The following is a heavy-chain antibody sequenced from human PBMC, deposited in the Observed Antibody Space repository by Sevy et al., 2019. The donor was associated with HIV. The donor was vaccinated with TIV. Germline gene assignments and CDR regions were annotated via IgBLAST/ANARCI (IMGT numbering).Heavy chain of an antibody. CDR2: ISSRSTYI. Sequence: GGSLRLSCAVSGFSFSDYYVSWIRQAPGKGLEWVSDISSRSTYIKYADSVKGRFTISRDNAKNSLSLQMNSLRADDTAVYYCARERNTYGQGYFDYWGQGTLVTVSS. V-gene: IGHV3-11*06. CDR3: ARERNTYGQGYFDY. D-gene: IGHD1-1*01. CDR1: GFSFSDYY. J-gene: IGHJ4*02.